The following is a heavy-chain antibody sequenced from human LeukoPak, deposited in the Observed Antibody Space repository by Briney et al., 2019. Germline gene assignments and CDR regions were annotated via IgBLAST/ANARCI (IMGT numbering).Heavy chain of an antibody. CDR2: INHSGST. CDR1: GGSFSGYY. Sequence: SETLSLTCAVYGGSFSGYYWSWIRQPPGKGLEWIGEINHSGSTNYNPSLKSRVTISVDTSKNQFSLKLSSVTAADTAVYYCARACWYYDSSGYYYYYYYGMDVWGQGTTVTVSS. V-gene: IGHV4-34*01. CDR3: ARACWYYDSSGYYYYYYYGMDV. J-gene: IGHJ6*02. D-gene: IGHD3-22*01.